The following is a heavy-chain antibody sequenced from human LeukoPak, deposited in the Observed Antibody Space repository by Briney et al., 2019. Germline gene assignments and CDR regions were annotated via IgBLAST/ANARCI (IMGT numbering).Heavy chain of an antibody. V-gene: IGHV4-59*11. J-gene: IGHJ3*02. CDR3: ARSYCSGGSCNPDAFDI. D-gene: IGHD2-15*01. Sequence: SETLSLTCTVSGGSISSHYWSWIRQPPGKGLEWIGYIYYSGSTNYNPSLKSRVTISVDTSKNQFSLNLSSVTAADTAVFYCARSYCSGGSCNPDAFDIWGQGTMVTVSS. CDR2: IYYSGST. CDR1: GGSISSHY.